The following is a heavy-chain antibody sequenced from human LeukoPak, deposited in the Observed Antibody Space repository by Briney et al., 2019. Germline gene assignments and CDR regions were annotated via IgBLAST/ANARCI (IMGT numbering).Heavy chain of an antibody. D-gene: IGHD3-22*01. J-gene: IGHJ3*01. V-gene: IGHV1-2*02. CDR1: GYTFTGYY. CDR3: ASEGPGDSSGLGS. Sequence: ASVKVSCKASGYTFTGYYMHWVRQAPGQGLEWMGWINPNSGGTNYAQKFQGRVTMSRDTSISTAYMELSRLRSDDTAVYYCASEGPGDSSGLGSWGQGTMVTVSS. CDR2: INPNSGGT.